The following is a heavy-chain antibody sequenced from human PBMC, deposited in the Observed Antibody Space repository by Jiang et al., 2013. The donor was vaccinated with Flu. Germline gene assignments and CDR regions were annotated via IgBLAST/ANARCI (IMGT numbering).Heavy chain of an antibody. Sequence: VSAVSVKSRITVNPDTSKNQFSLQLNSVTPEDTAVYYCARDPQWAYDTFDIWGQGTMVTVSS. V-gene: IGHV6-1*01. CDR3: ARDPQWAYDTFDI. J-gene: IGHJ3*02. D-gene: IGHD6-19*01.